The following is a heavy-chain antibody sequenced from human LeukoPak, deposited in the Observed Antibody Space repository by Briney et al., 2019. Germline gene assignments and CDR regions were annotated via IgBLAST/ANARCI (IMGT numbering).Heavy chain of an antibody. J-gene: IGHJ6*03. CDR3: ARDITSRAYSGGSCYLDYYYYYMDV. CDR2: IYSCGST. CDR1: GFTVSSNY. Sequence: GGSLRLSCAASGFTVSSNYMSWVRQAPGKGLEWVSVIYSCGSTYYADSVKGRFTISRDNSKNTLYLQMNSLRAEDTAVYYCARDITSRAYSGGSCYLDYYYYYMDVWGKGTTVTVSS. D-gene: IGHD2-15*01. V-gene: IGHV3-66*03.